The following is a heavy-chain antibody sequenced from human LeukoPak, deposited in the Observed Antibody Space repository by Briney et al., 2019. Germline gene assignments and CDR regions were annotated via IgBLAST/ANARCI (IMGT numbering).Heavy chain of an antibody. V-gene: IGHV4-59*08. CDR1: GGSIGSYY. Sequence: SETLSLTCTVSGGSIGSYYWSWIRQPPGKGLEWIGYIYYSGSTNYNPSLKSRVTISVDTSKNQFSLKLSSVTAADTAVYYCARHHSYGDTGWVDYWGQGTLVTVSS. CDR2: IYYSGST. D-gene: IGHD4-17*01. J-gene: IGHJ4*02. CDR3: ARHHSYGDTGWVDY.